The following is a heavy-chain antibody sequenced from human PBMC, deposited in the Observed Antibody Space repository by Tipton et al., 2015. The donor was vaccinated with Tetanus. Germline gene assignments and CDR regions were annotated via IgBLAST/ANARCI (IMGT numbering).Heavy chain of an antibody. D-gene: IGHD3-22*01. J-gene: IGHJ3*02. CDR3: ARESQYYYDSSGSPGNAFDI. CDR2: ISSSSSTI. Sequence: SLRLSCAASGFTFSSYSMNWVRQAPGKGLEWVSYISSSSSTIYYADSAKGRFTISRDNAKNSLYLQMNSLRDEDTAVYYCARESQYYYDSSGSPGNAFDIWGQGTMVTVSS. V-gene: IGHV3-48*02. CDR1: GFTFSSYS.